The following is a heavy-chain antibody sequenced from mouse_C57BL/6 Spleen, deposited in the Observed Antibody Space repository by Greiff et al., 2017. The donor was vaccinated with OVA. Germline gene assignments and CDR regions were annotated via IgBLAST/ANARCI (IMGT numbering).Heavy chain of an antibody. Sequence: VQRVESGPGLVQPSQSLSITCTVSGFSLTSYGVHWVRQSPGKGLEWLGVIWSGGSTDYNAAFISRLSISKDNSKSQVFFKMNSLQADDTAIYYCARNGYYVGYWYFDVWGTGTTVTVSS. V-gene: IGHV2-2*01. J-gene: IGHJ1*03. CDR2: IWSGGST. D-gene: IGHD2-3*01. CDR3: ARNGYYVGYWYFDV. CDR1: GFSLTSYG.